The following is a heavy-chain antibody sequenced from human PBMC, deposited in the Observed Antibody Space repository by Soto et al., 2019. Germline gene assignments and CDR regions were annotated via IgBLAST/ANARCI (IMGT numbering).Heavy chain of an antibody. CDR2: INPATGAA. J-gene: IGHJ3*02. V-gene: IGHV1-2*02. D-gene: IGHD3-3*01. CDR3: ARGGAVGVAGSAAFDM. Sequence: QLHLVQSGAVVKKPGASVTVSCSASGYPVTAYYMHWVRQAPGRGLEWMGGINPATGAAKYTKTYPGRVTTPRGTSTRTVFMALSGLTPEDTAVFWCARGGAVGVAGSAAFDMWGQGTVVTVSS. CDR1: GYPVTAYY.